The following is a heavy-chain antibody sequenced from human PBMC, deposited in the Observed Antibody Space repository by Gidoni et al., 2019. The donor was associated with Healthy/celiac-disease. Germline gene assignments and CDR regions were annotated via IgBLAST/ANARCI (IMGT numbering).Heavy chain of an antibody. CDR2: IIPIFGTA. Sequence: SYAISWVRQAPGQGLEWMGGIIPIFGTANYAQKFQGRVTITADESTSTAYMELSSLRSEDTAVYYWARVNGGSHTFDYWGQGTLVTVSS. J-gene: IGHJ4*02. D-gene: IGHD1-26*01. CDR1: SYA. CDR3: ARVNGGSHTFDY. V-gene: IGHV1-69*01.